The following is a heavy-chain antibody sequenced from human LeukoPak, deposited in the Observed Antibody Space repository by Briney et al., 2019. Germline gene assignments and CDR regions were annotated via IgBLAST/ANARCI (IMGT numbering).Heavy chain of an antibody. CDR2: INPNGGST. V-gene: IGHV1-46*01. D-gene: IGHD1-1*01. Sequence: ASVKVSCKASGYTFGSYYMHWVRQAPGQGLEWMGIINPNGGSTSYAQKFQGRVTMTRDTSTSTVYMELSSLRSEDTAVYYCATLGGGTTDSYWGQGTLVTVSS. J-gene: IGHJ4*02. CDR1: GYTFGSYY. CDR3: ATLGGGTTDSY.